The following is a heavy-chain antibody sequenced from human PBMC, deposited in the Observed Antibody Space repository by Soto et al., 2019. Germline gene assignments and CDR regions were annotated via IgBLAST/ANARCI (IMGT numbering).Heavy chain of an antibody. D-gene: IGHD3-10*01. Sequence: SETLSLTCAVSGGSISSGGYSWSWIRQPPGKGLEWIGYIYHSGSTYYNPSLKSRVTISVDTSKNQFSLKLSSVTAADTAVYYCARAELVRGVITLFDYWGQGTLVTVSS. J-gene: IGHJ4*02. CDR3: ARAELVRGVITLFDY. CDR2: IYHSGST. CDR1: GGSISSGGYS. V-gene: IGHV4-30-2*05.